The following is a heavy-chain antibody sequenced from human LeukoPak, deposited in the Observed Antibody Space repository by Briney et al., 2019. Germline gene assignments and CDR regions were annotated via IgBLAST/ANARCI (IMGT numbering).Heavy chain of an antibody. CDR3: ARPTSGFHKF. V-gene: IGHV3-48*02. J-gene: IGHJ4*02. D-gene: IGHD3-10*01. CDR2: ISSTSSTI. CDR1: GFTFSSYG. Sequence: GGSLRLSCVASGFTFSSYGMSWVRQSLGKGLEWVLYISSTSSTIYYADSVKGRFTISRDNARNSLYLQMNSLRDEDTAVYYCARPTSGFHKFWGQGTLVTVSS.